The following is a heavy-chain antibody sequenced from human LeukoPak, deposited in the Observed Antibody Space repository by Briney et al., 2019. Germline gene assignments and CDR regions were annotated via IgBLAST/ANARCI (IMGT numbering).Heavy chain of an antibody. V-gene: IGHV3-23*01. D-gene: IGHD2-15*01. J-gene: IGHJ6*02. CDR1: GFTFSSYA. CDR3: AKAAAKEDIVVVVAAIYYYYYGMDV. Sequence: PGGSLRLSCAASGFTFSSYAMSWVRQAPGKGLEWVSAISGSGGSTYYADSVKGRFTISRDNSKNTLYLQMNSLRAEDTAVYYCAKAAAKEDIVVVVAAIYYYYYGMDVWGQGTTVTVSS. CDR2: ISGSGGST.